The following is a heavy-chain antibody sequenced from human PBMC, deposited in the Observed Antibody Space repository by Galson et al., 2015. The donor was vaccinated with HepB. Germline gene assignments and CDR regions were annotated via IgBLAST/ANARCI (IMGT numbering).Heavy chain of an antibody. CDR1: GFAVSSNY. D-gene: IGHD6-19*01. CDR3: AREASSGYYYFDY. V-gene: IGHV3-66*01. CDR2: LYRGGST. Sequence: SLRLSCAASGFAVSSNYMTWVRQAPGKGLEWVSTLYRGGSTYYADSVKGRFTISRDNSKNALFLQMNSLRAEDTAVDYCAREASSGYYYFDYWGQGTLVTVSS. J-gene: IGHJ4*02.